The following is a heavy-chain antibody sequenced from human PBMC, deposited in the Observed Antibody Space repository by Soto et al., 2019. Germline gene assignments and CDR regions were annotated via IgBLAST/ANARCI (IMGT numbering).Heavy chain of an antibody. V-gene: IGHV4-31*03. CDR3: ARIEMASIK. CDR1: VASIRRGGYY. Sequence: SETLSLTCIVSVASIRRGGYYWSWLRQSPGKGLEWIGHIYYTGSTFYSPSLKSRLTISLDTSKNQFSLDLRSVTAADTAMYYCARIEMASIKWGRGTLVTVSS. CDR2: IYYTGST. J-gene: IGHJ4*02.